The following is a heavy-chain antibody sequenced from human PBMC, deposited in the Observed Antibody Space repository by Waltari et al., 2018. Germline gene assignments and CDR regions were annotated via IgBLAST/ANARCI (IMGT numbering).Heavy chain of an antibody. V-gene: IGHV4-4*02. CDR1: GGSVPSSHW. CDR2: MYHSGTT. D-gene: IGHD5-12*01. J-gene: IGHJ1*01. Sequence: QVQLQESGPGLVKPSGTLSLTCAVSGGSVPSSHWWSWVRQAPGKGLEWIGEMYHSGTTNYNPLLKSRVTMSLDRAKNQFSLKLSSVTAADTAVYYCVRDNRWAEDGFRYFQFWGQGTLVTVSS. CDR3: VRDNRWAEDGFRYFQF.